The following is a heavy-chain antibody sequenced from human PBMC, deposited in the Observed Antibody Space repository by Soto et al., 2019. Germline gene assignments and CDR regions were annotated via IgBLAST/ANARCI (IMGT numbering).Heavy chain of an antibody. CDR2: IYYSGST. V-gene: IGHV4-61*01. J-gene: IGHJ4*02. CDR1: GGSVSSGNYY. CDR3: ARDTTFGVVGNFDS. Sequence: KSSETLSLTCTVSGGSVSSGNYYWSWIRQPPGKGLEWIGYIYYSGSTIYNPSLKSRVTISVDTSKNQFSLKLNSVTAADTAVYYCARDTTFGVVGNFDSWGQGTLVTVSS. D-gene: IGHD3-3*01.